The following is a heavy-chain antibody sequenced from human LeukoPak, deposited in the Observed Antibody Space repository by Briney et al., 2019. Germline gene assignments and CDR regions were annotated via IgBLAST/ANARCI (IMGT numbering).Heavy chain of an antibody. CDR3: ASDIGSSSWGQYYYYYMDV. D-gene: IGHD6-13*01. CDR1: GFTFSSYE. V-gene: IGHV3-48*03. CDR2: ISSSGSTI. J-gene: IGHJ6*03. Sequence: PGGSLRLSCAASGFTFSSYEMNWVRQAPGKGLEWVSYISSSGSTIYYADSVKGRFTISRDNAKNSLYLQMNSLRAEDTAVYYCASDIGSSSWGQYYYYYMDVWGKGTTVTISS.